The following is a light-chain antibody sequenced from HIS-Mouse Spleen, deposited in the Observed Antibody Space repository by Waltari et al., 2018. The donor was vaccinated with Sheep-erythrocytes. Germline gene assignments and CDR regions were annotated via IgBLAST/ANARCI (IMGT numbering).Light chain of an antibody. J-gene: IGLJ2*01. Sequence: QSALTQPASVSGSPGQSITISCTGTSSDVGSYNLVSWYQQHPGKAPKLMIYEGSKRTSGVSNRFCGSKSGNTASLTISGLQAEDEADYYCCSYAGSSTYVVFGGGTKLTVL. CDR1: SSDVGSYNL. V-gene: IGLV2-23*01. CDR2: EGS. CDR3: CSYAGSSTYVV.